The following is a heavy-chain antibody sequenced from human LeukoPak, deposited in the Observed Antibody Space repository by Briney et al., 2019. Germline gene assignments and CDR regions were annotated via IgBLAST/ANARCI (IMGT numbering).Heavy chain of an antibody. V-gene: IGHV3-74*01. CDR2: IKSDGSST. Sequence: GGSLRLSCAASGFTFSSYAMSWVRQAPGKGLVWVSRIKSDGSSTSYADSVKGRFTISRDNAKNTLYLQMNSLRAEDTAVYYCARRSAARDAFDIWGQGTMVTVSS. J-gene: IGHJ3*02. CDR3: ARRSAARDAFDI. D-gene: IGHD6-6*01. CDR1: GFTFSSYA.